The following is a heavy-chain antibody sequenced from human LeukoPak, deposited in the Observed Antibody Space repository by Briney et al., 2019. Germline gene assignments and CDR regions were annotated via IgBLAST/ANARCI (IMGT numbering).Heavy chain of an antibody. CDR1: GYTFTSYY. J-gene: IGHJ5*02. V-gene: IGHV1-46*01. CDR3: ASGYSSGWSSGWFDP. Sequence: ASVKVSCKASGYTFTSYYMHWVRQAPGQGLERMGIINPSGGSTSYAQKFQGRVTMTRDTSTSTVYMELSSLRSEDTAVYYCASGYSSGWSSGWFDPWGQGTLVTVSS. D-gene: IGHD6-19*01. CDR2: INPSGGST.